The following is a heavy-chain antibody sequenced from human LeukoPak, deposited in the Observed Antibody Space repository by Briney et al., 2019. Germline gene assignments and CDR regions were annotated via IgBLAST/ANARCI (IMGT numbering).Heavy chain of an antibody. CDR1: GFTFSNYG. V-gene: IGHV3-30*02. J-gene: IGHJ4*02. CDR2: IRYDGSNK. D-gene: IGHD5-24*01. Sequence: GGSLRLSCAASGFTFSNYGVHWVRQAPGKGLEWVTFIRYDGSNKYYADSVKGRFTISRDNSKNTLYLQVNSLRAEDTAVYYCAKAGRDGYNAFDYWGQGTLVTVSS. CDR3: AKAGRDGYNAFDY.